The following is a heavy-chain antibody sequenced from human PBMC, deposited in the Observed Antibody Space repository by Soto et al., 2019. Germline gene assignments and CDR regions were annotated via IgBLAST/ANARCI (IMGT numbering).Heavy chain of an antibody. CDR1: GFTVSSYG. J-gene: IGHJ6*02. CDR3: AKDSPSRLYGMDV. CDR2: ISGSGVST. Sequence: HPGGALGLSCAASGFTVSSYGMSWVRQAPGKGLEWVSAISGSGVSTYYADSVKGRFTISRDKSKNTLYLQMNSLRAEDTAVYYCAKDSPSRLYGMDVWGQGTTITV. V-gene: IGHV3-23*01. D-gene: IGHD6-13*01.